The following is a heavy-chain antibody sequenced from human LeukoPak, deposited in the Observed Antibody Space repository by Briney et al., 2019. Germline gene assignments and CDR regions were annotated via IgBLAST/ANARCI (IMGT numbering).Heavy chain of an antibody. J-gene: IGHJ3*02. CDR3: VRDSDYQRNSGGLYAHYDALDI. CDR1: EFTFSTFW. CDR2: IKADGSVK. Sequence: GGSLRLSCAASEFTFSTFWMSWVRQAPGKGLGWVANIKADGSVKHYVDSVEGRFSISRDNARSSLYLQMNSLRAEDTAVYYCVRDSDYQRNSGGLYAHYDALDIWGHGTMVTVSS. V-gene: IGHV3-7*01. D-gene: IGHD2-21*01.